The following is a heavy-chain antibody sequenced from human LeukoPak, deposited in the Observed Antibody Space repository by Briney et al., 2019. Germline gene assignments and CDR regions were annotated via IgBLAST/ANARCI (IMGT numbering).Heavy chain of an antibody. CDR2: IFYGGGT. D-gene: IGHD6-25*01. V-gene: IGHV4-39*01. Sequence: PSETLSLTCIVSGGSISSSSDYWGWIRQAPQKGLEWVGSIFYGGGTHYNPSLKSRATISVDTSKSQFSLKLRSVTAADAAVYFCARQVATAAADTRGYFDYWGQGTVVTVSS. CDR3: ARQVATAAADTRGYFDY. CDR1: GGSISSSSDY. J-gene: IGHJ4*02.